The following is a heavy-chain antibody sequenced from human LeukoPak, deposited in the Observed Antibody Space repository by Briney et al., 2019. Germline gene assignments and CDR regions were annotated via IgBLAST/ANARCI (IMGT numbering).Heavy chain of an antibody. D-gene: IGHD3-16*02. CDR2: IYHSGST. V-gene: IGHV4-38-2*01. Sequence: SETLSLTCAVSGYSISSGYYWGWIRQPPGKGLEWIGSIYHSGSTYYNPSLKSRVTISVDTSKNQFSLKLSSVTAADTAVYYCARVMITFGGVIVPYYYYGMDVWGKGTTVTVSS. CDR3: ARVMITFGGVIVPYYYYGMDV. CDR1: GYSISSGYY. J-gene: IGHJ6*04.